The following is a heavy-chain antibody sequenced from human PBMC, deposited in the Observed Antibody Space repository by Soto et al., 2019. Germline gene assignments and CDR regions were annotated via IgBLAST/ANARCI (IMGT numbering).Heavy chain of an antibody. CDR2: IGGAGDT. Sequence: GGSLRLSCAASGFTFSSFDMHWVRQATGKGLEWVSGIGGAGDTYYPGSVKGRFTISRENAKNSLYLQMNSLRAEDTALYYCAKFGGQQVVPMDDAFDIWGQGTMVTVSS. D-gene: IGHD6-13*01. CDR1: GFTFSSFD. CDR3: AKFGGQQVVPMDDAFDI. V-gene: IGHV3-13*01. J-gene: IGHJ3*02.